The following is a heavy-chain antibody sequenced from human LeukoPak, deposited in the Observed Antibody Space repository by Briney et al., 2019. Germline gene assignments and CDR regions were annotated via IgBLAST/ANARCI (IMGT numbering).Heavy chain of an antibody. D-gene: IGHD1-26*01. CDR2: ISGSGVNT. Sequence: GGSLRLSCAASGFTFSSHTMGWVRQAPGKGLEWVSGISGSGVNTYYADSVKGRFTISRDNSKNTLYLQMDSLIAEDTAVYYCAKAFGRATYDFWGQGILVTVSS. J-gene: IGHJ4*02. CDR1: GFTFSSHT. V-gene: IGHV3-23*01. CDR3: AKAFGRATYDF.